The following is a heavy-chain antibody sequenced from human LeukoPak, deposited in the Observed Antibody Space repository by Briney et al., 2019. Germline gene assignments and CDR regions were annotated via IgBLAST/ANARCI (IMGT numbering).Heavy chain of an antibody. CDR1: GFTFDDYT. J-gene: IGHJ5*02. CDR3: AREIVGATDA. CDR2: ISWDGGST. Sequence: GGSLRLSCAASGFTFDDYTMYWVRQAPGRGLEWVSLISWDGGSTFYADSVKGRFTISRDNSENSLYLQMNSLRAEDTAVYYCAREIVGATDAWGQGTLVTVSS. D-gene: IGHD1-26*01. V-gene: IGHV3-43*01.